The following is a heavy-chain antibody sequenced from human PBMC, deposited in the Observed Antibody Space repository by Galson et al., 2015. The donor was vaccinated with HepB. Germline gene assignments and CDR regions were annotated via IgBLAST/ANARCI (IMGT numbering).Heavy chain of an antibody. J-gene: IGHJ6*03. CDR1: GYTFSRHD. V-gene: IGHV1-8*01. Sequence: SVKVSCKASGYTFSRHDINWVRQAPGRGLEWMGWMNPKNGNTGLAQKFRGRFTLTRHSSTSTAYMEVRSLKSEDTAVYYCARFDVDSSRGFRYSFLDVWGKGTTVTVSS. CDR3: ARFDVDSSRGFRYSFLDV. D-gene: IGHD3-3*01. CDR2: MNPKNGNT.